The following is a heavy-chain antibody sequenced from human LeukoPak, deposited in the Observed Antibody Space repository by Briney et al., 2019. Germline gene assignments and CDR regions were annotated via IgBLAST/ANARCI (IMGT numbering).Heavy chain of an antibody. J-gene: IGHJ5*02. CDR1: GFPFSSFG. CDR3: AKGNPDIVVVPAAVHQNWFDP. CDR2: ISYEGSNK. V-gene: IGHV3-30*18. Sequence: GGSLRLFCAASGFPFSSFGMHWVRQAPGKGLEWVAVISYEGSNKYYADAVKGRFTISRDNSKNTLYLQMNSQRAEDTAVYYGAKGNPDIVVVPAAVHQNWFDPWGQGTLVTVPS. D-gene: IGHD2-2*01.